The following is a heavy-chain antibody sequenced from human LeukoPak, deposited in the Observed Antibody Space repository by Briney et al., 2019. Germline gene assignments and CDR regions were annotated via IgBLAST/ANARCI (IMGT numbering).Heavy chain of an antibody. CDR3: ARDPGRGRGHTANNWFDP. CDR1: GFTFSDYY. D-gene: IGHD3-10*01. Sequence: GGSLRLSCAASGFTFSDYYMSWIRQAPGKGLEWVSYISSSGSTIYHADSVKGRFTISRDNAKNSLYLQMNSLRAEDTAVYYCARDPGRGRGHTANNWFDPWSQGTLVTVSP. J-gene: IGHJ5*02. V-gene: IGHV3-11*01. CDR2: ISSSGSTI.